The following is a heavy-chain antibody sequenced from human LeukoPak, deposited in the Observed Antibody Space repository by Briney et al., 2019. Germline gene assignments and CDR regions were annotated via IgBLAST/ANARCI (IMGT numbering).Heavy chain of an antibody. D-gene: IGHD3-9*01. J-gene: IGHJ3*02. V-gene: IGHV3-15*01. CDR2: IKSKTDGGTT. CDR1: GFTFSNAW. Sequence: GGSLRLSCAASGFTFSNAWMRWVRQAPGKGLEGVGRIKSKTDGGTTDYAAPVKGRFTISRDDSKNTLYLQMNSLKTEDTAVYYCTTPHYDILTGYWLGAFDIWGQGTMVTVSS. CDR3: TTPHYDILTGYWLGAFDI.